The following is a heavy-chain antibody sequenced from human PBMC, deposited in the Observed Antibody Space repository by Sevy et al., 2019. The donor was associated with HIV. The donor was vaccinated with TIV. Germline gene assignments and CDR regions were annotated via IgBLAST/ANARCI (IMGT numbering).Heavy chain of an antibody. Sequence: GGSLRLSCAASGFTFSTYGMHWVRQAPGKGLEWVAVISYDGSNKYYADSVKGRFTISRDNSKNTLYLQMNSLRAEDTAVYYCAREGDMYVAATHFDIWGQGTMVTVSS. D-gene: IGHD2-15*01. CDR2: ISYDGSNK. CDR3: AREGDMYVAATHFDI. J-gene: IGHJ3*02. CDR1: GFTFSTYG. V-gene: IGHV3-30*19.